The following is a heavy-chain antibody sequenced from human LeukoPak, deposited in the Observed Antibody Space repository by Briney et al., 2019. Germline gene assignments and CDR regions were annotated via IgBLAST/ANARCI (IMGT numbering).Heavy chain of an antibody. CDR1: GYTFTSYA. CDR2: INAGNGNT. V-gene: IGHV1-3*01. J-gene: IGHJ1*01. D-gene: IGHD5-18*01. Sequence: ASVKVSCKASGYTFTSYAMHWVRQAPGQRLEWIGWINAGNGNTKYSQKFQGRVTITRDTSASTAYMELSSLRSEDTAVYYCARDSGYSYGSEYFQHWGQGTLVTVSS. CDR3: ARDSGYSYGSEYFQH.